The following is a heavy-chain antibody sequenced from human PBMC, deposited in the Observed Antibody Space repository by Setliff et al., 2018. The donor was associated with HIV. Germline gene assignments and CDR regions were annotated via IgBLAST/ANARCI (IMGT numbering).Heavy chain of an antibody. Sequence: PGGSLRLSCAASTFTFSSYDIHWVRQAPGKGLEWVAFISYDGSNKYYADSVKGRFTISRDNSNNTLYLQMNSLRAEDTAVYYCARTSTTTGTTLNWFDPWGQGTLVTVSS. CDR1: TFTFSSYD. J-gene: IGHJ5*02. CDR3: ARTSTTTGTTLNWFDP. D-gene: IGHD1-1*01. CDR2: ISYDGSNK. V-gene: IGHV3-30*03.